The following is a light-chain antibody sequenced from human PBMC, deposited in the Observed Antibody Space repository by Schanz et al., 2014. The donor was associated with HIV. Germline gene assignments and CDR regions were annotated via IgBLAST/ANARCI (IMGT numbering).Light chain of an antibody. CDR3: SSCAGSRTSCV. J-gene: IGLJ3*02. CDR2: DVT. V-gene: IGLV2-23*02. CDR1: SSDIGGFNF. Sequence: QSALTQPASVTGSLGQSITISCTGTSSDIGGFNFVSWYQQYPGKAPKLTIYDVTKRSAGASVRFSGSKSGNTAFLTISGLQAEDEADYHCSSCAGSRTSCVFGGGTKLTVL.